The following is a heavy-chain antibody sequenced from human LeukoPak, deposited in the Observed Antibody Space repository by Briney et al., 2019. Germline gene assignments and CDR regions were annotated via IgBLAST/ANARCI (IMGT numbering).Heavy chain of an antibody. D-gene: IGHD3-3*01. V-gene: IGHV1-2*06. CDR2: INPNSGGT. J-gene: IGHJ4*02. CDR1: GYTFTGYY. Sequence: ASVKVSCKASGYTFTGYYMHWVRQAPGQGLEWMGRINPNSGGTNYAQKFQGRVTMTRDTSISTAYMELSRLRSDDTAVYYCARDHYDFWSGRPRMIDYWGQGTLVTVSS. CDR3: ARDHYDFWSGRPRMIDY.